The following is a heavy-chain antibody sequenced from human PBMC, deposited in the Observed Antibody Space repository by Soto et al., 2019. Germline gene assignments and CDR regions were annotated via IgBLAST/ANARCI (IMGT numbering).Heavy chain of an antibody. Sequence: PGGSLRLSCSASGFTFSSYAMHWVRQAPGKGLEYVSAISSNGGSTYYADYVKGRFTISRDNSKNTLYLQMSSLRAEDTAVYYCVKLFYDVWSGYYLVPSKLKVERSDYYYYGMDVWGQGTTVTAP. J-gene: IGHJ6*02. CDR1: GFTFSSYA. CDR3: VKLFYDVWSGYYLVPSKLKVERSDYYYYGMDV. CDR2: ISSNGGST. D-gene: IGHD3-3*01. V-gene: IGHV3-64D*08.